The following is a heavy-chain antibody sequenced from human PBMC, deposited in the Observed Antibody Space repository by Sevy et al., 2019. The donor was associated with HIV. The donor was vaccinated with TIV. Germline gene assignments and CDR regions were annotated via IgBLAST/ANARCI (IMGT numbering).Heavy chain of an antibody. CDR3: ARVIDYYDSSGYYYYGMDV. CDR1: GGTFSSYA. J-gene: IGHJ6*02. D-gene: IGHD3-22*01. V-gene: IGHV1-69*13. Sequence: ASVKVSCKASGGTFSSYAISWVRQAPGQGLEWMGGIIPIFGTANYAQKFQGRVTITADESTSTAYVELSSLRSEDTAVYYCARVIDYYDSSGYYYYGMDVWGQGTTVTVSS. CDR2: IIPIFGTA.